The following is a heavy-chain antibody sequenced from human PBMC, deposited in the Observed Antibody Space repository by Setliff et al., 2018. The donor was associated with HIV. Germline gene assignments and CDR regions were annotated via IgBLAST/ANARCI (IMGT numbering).Heavy chain of an antibody. D-gene: IGHD2-15*01. CDR3: ARARRAGSGPKYFQH. CDR1: GFTFSTYR. Sequence: GGSLRLSCAASGFTFSTYRMNWVRQAPGKGLEWVSSISSSSSYIYYADSLKGRFTISRDNAKNSLYLQMNSLRAEDTAVYYCARARRAGSGPKYFQHWGQGTLVTVSS. V-gene: IGHV3-21*01. CDR2: ISSSSSYI. J-gene: IGHJ1*01.